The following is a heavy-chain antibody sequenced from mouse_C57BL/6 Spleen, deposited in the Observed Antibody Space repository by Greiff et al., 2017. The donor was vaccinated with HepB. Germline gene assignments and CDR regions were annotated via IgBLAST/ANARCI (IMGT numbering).Heavy chain of an antibody. J-gene: IGHJ3*01. V-gene: IGHV5-6*02. CDR3: ARQGVDWFAY. CDR1: GFTFSSYG. Sequence: DVKLVESGGDLVKPGGSLKLSCAASGFTFSSYGMSWVRQTPDKRLEWVATISSGGSYTYYPDSVKGRFTISRDNAKNTLYLQMSSLKSEDTAMYYCARQGVDWFAYWGQGTLVTVSA. D-gene: IGHD1-1*02. CDR2: ISSGGSYT.